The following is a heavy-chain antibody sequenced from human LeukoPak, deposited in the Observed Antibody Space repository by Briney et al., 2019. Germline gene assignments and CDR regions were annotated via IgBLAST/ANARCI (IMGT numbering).Heavy chain of an antibody. CDR2: IKPNSGGT. CDR3: SRPRDEGGLYWNFDL. V-gene: IGHV1-2*02. CDR1: GYTFTDYY. D-gene: IGHD2-15*01. Sequence: ASVKVSCKASGYTFTDYYIHWVRQAPGQGLEWVGWIKPNSGGTNYAQKFQGRVTMTRDTSISTAYMELSRLRPDDTAVYYCSRPRDEGGLYWNFDLWGRGTLVTVSS. J-gene: IGHJ2*01.